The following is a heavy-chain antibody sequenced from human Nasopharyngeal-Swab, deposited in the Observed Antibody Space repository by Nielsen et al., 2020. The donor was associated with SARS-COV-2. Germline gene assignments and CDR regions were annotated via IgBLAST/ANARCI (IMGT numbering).Heavy chain of an antibody. V-gene: IGHV3-30*04. CDR2: ISYDGSNK. CDR3: AAEATGTDAFDI. Sequence: GESLKISCAASGFTFSSYAMHWVRQAPGKGLEWVAVISYDGSNKYYADSVKGRFTIYRDNSKNTLYLQMNSLRAEDTAVYYCAAEATGTDAFDIWGQGTMVTVSS. CDR1: GFTFSSYA. J-gene: IGHJ3*02. D-gene: IGHD6-13*01.